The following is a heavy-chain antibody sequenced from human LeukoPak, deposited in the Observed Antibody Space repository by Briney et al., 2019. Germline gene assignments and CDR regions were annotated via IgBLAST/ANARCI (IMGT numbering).Heavy chain of an antibody. V-gene: IGHV1-8*01. J-gene: IGHJ4*02. Sequence: ASVKVSCKASGYTFTSYDINWVRQATGQGLEWMGWMSPNSGNTGYAQKFQGRVTMTRNTSISTAYMELSSLRSEDTAVYYCARGGNLYCGGDCYYAYWGQGTLVTVSS. CDR2: MSPNSGNT. D-gene: IGHD2-21*02. CDR1: GYTFTSYD. CDR3: ARGGNLYCGGDCYYAY.